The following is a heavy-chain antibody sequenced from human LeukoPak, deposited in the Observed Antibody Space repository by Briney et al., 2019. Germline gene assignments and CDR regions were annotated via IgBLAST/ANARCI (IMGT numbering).Heavy chain of an antibody. CDR1: GFTVSSNY. J-gene: IGHJ1*01. D-gene: IGHD6-13*01. CDR2: IYSGGST. CDR3: ARDRQQLVPEYSQH. V-gene: IGHV3-66*01. Sequence: GGSLRLSCAASGFTVSSNYMSWVRQAPGKGLEWVSVIYSGGSTYYADSVKGRFTISRDNSKNTLYLQMNSLRAEDTAVYYCARDRQQLVPEYSQHWGQGTLVTVSS.